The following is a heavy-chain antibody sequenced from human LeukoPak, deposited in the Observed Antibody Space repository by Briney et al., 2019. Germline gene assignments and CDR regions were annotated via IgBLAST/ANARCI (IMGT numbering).Heavy chain of an antibody. Sequence: SVKVSCKASGGTFSSYAISWVRQAPGQGLEWMGGIIPIFGTANYAQKFQGRVTITADESTSTAYMELSSLRSEDTAVYYCARDFRSVALYYYYGMDVWGQGTTVTVSS. D-gene: IGHD3-3*01. CDR2: IIPIFGTA. V-gene: IGHV1-69*13. CDR3: ARDFRSVALYYYYGMDV. CDR1: GGTFSSYA. J-gene: IGHJ6*02.